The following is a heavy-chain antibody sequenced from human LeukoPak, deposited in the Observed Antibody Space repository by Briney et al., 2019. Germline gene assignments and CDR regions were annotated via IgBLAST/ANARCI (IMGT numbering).Heavy chain of an antibody. CDR3: ARVRPYGMDV. CDR2: IYNSEST. Sequence: SETLSLTCTVSGGSVSSYYWSWIRQPPGKGLEWIGYIYNSESTNYNSSLKSRVTMSVDTSKNQFSLKLSSVTAADTAVYYCARVRPYGMDVWGQGTTVTVSS. V-gene: IGHV4-59*02. CDR1: GGSVSSYY. J-gene: IGHJ6*02.